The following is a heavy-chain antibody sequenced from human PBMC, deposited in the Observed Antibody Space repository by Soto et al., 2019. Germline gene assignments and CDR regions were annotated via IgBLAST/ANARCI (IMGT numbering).Heavy chain of an antibody. CDR1: GGTFSSHG. CDR3: ARETRPYYFDSRGYPDAFDI. D-gene: IGHD3-22*01. Sequence: GASVKVSCKATGGTFSSHGISWVRQAPGQGLEWMGVIIPMLVTPQYAQKFQGRVTITADELTSTVYMELTSLRPEDTAVYFCARETRPYYFDSRGYPDAFDIWGQGTVVTVS. V-gene: IGHV1-69*13. CDR2: IIPMLVTP. J-gene: IGHJ3*02.